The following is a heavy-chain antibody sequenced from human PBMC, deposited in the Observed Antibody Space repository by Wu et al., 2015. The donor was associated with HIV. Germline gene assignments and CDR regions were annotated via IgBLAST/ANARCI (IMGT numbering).Heavy chain of an antibody. Sequence: QVHLKQSGAVVKKPGASVRVSCEASGYTFNDHLIQWVRHIPGKGLEWMGWINPGAYGAVSYARNFQGRVTLTRRSTLDTDTAYMELRGLTPADTAVYYCVRRGFCDHCGNYDFQHWGQGTPVVVSS. CDR1: GYTFNDHL. V-gene: IGHV1-2*02. D-gene: IGHD4-23*01. CDR3: VRRGFCDHCGNYDFQH. CDR2: INPGAYGAV. J-gene: IGHJ1*01.